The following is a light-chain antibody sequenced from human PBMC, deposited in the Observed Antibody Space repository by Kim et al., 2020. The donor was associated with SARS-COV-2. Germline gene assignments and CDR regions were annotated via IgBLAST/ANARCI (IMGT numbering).Light chain of an antibody. CDR1: INIF. CDR2: DAS. Sequence: INIFLNWFQQKPGEAPKLLISDASSLKTGLPSRFSGSGSGTYFTFTISSLQPGDVATYYCQQFDTLPLTFGGGTKVDIK. V-gene: IGKV1-33*01. J-gene: IGKJ4*01. CDR3: QQFDTLPLT.